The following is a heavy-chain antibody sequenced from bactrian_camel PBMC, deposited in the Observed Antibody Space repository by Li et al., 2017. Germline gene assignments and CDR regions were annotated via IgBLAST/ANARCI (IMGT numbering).Heavy chain of an antibody. CDR1: GFTFSSYY. CDR3: LSSLGSDEGY. Sequence: QLVESGGGLVQPGGSLRLCCAASGFTFSSYYMSWVRQAPGKGLEWVSSIYSDGNTYYGDSVKGRFTISRDNAKNTLYLQLNSLQTEDTAMYYCLSSLGSDEGYWGQGTQVTVS. J-gene: IGHJ4*01. D-gene: IGHD5*01. V-gene: IGHV3S10*01. CDR2: IYSDGNT.